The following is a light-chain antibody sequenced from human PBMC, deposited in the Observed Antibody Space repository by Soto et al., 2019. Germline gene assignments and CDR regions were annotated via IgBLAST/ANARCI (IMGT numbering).Light chain of an antibody. CDR1: QSVSSSY. Sequence: EIVLTQSPGTLSLSPGERATLSCRASQSVSSSYLAWSQQKPGQAPRLLIYGASSRANGIPDRFSGSGSGTDGTLTSSTLEPEDTAVYYGQQYGSYPPRTFTCGPGTKVDIK. CDR3: QQYGSYPPRTFT. V-gene: IGKV3-20*01. CDR2: GAS. J-gene: IGKJ3*01.